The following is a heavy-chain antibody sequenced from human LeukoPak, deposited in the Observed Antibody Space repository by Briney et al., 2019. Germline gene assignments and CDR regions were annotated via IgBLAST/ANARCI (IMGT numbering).Heavy chain of an antibody. CDR1: GGSISNYY. V-gene: IGHV4-59*06. Sequence: SETLSLTCTVSGGSISNYYWSWIRQHPGKGLEWIGYIYYSGSTYYNPSLKSRVTISVDTSKNQFSLKLSSVTAADTAVYYCARGDYYGSGSYYLPPYYYYGMDVWGQGTTVTVSS. J-gene: IGHJ6*02. CDR3: ARGDYYGSGSYYLPPYYYYGMDV. CDR2: IYYSGST. D-gene: IGHD3-10*01.